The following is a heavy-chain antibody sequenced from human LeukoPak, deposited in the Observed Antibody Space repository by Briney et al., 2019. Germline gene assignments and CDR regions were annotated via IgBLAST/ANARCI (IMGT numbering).Heavy chain of an antibody. CDR3: ASSYLGILAGYSY. J-gene: IGHJ4*02. CDR2: IYSGGTT. Sequence: HPGGSLRLSCAASGFTVSSDFMSWVRHAQGKGLEWVSIIYSGGTTYYADSVKGRFTISRDNYKNTLYLQMTSLRPEDTAVYYCASSYLGILAGYSYWGQGTLVTVSS. D-gene: IGHD3-9*01. V-gene: IGHV3-66*02. CDR1: GFTVSSDF.